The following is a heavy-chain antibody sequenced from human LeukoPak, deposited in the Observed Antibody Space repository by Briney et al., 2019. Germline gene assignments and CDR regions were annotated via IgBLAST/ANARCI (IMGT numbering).Heavy chain of an antibody. CDR3: VRHEWNYYYYYVDV. CDR2: IYYSGST. J-gene: IGHJ6*03. V-gene: IGHV4-39*01. Sequence: SETLSLTCTVSSGSISSSRYYWGWIRQPPGKGLEWIGSIYYSGSTYYNPSLKSRVTISVDTSKNQFSLKLTSVTAADTAMYYCVRHEWNYYYYYVDVWGKGTTVTVPS. CDR1: SGSISSSRYY. D-gene: IGHD3-3*01.